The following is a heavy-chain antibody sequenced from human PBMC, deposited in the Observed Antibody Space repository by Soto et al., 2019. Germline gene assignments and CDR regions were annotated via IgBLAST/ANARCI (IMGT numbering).Heavy chain of an antibody. D-gene: IGHD2-2*01. J-gene: IGHJ5*02. Sequence: PSETLSLTCAVSGGSMITGYYSWSWIRQPPGKGLEWIGYIYHSGSAYYNPSLKSRVTISVDRSKNQFSLKLSSVTAADTAVYYCARVPDRWGQGTLVTVS. V-gene: IGHV4-30-2*01. CDR3: ARVPDR. CDR1: GGSMITGYYS. CDR2: IYHSGSA.